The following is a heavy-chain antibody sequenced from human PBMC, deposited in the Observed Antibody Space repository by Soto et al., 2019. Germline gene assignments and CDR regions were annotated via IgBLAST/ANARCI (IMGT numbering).Heavy chain of an antibody. Sequence: GGSLRLSCAASVFTFSIYWMSWVRQAPGEGLEWVANIKQDGSEKYYVDSVKGRFTISRDNAKNSLYLQMNSLRAEDTAVYYCARDKHYDFWSGSYGMDVWGQGSTVTVSS. V-gene: IGHV3-7*01. CDR2: IKQDGSEK. D-gene: IGHD3-3*01. CDR3: ARDKHYDFWSGSYGMDV. J-gene: IGHJ6*02. CDR1: VFTFSIYW.